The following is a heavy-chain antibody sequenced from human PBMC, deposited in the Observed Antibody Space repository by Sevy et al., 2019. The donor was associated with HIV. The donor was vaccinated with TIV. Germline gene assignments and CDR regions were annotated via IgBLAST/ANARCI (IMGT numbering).Heavy chain of an antibody. Sequence: QLGGSLRLSCAASGFTFSDHYMEWVRQAPGKGLEWVGRTRNKADSYTTEYAASVKGRFTISRDDSKNSLYLQMNSLKTEDTAVYYCATHAGIAAAGRVFDYWGQGSLVTVSS. D-gene: IGHD6-13*01. CDR2: TRNKADSYTT. J-gene: IGHJ4*02. CDR3: ATHAGIAAAGRVFDY. CDR1: GFTFSDHY. V-gene: IGHV3-72*01.